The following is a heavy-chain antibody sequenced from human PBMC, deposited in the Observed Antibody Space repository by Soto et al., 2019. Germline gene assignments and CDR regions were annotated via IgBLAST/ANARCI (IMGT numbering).Heavy chain of an antibody. D-gene: IGHD6-19*01. V-gene: IGHV3-33*01. CDR1: GFTFNTHG. J-gene: IGHJ4*02. CDR3: ARSSRLGIDF. CDR2: IWYDESKK. Sequence: QVQLVESGGGVVQPGRSLRLSCAASGFTFNTHGMHWVRQAPGKGLEWVAVIWYDESKKYYEDSVTGRFTISRDNSRSALYLQMDRLRAEDTGVYYCARSSRLGIDFWGQGTLVTVSS.